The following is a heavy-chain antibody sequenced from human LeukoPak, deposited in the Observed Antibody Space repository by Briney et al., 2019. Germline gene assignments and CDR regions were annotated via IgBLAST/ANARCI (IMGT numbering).Heavy chain of an antibody. J-gene: IGHJ4*02. Sequence: PSETLSLTCAVSGGSISSGNWWTWVRQPPGKGLEWIGEIYHSGHTNYNPSLQSRVTISVDTSKNQFSLYLRSMTAADTAVFYCARAGSNYYFEFDYWGQGTLVTVSS. CDR2: IYHSGHT. D-gene: IGHD3-10*01. CDR3: ARAGSNYYFEFDY. V-gene: IGHV4-4*02. CDR1: GGSISSGNW.